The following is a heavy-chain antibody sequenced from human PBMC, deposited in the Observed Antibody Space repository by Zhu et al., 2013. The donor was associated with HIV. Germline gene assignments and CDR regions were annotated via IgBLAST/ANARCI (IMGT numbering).Heavy chain of an antibody. Sequence: QVQLVQSGAEVKKPGSSVKVSCKASGGTFSSYAISWVRQAPGQGLEWMGGIIPIFGTANYAQKFQGRVTITADESTSTAYMELSSLRSEDTAVYYCGAYSSSWKGLGPSYYYYGMDVWGQGTTVTVSS. D-gene: IGHD6-13*01. CDR3: GAYSSSWKGLGPSYYYYGMDV. CDR2: IIPIFGTA. CDR1: GGTFSSYA. J-gene: IGHJ6*02. V-gene: IGHV1-69*01.